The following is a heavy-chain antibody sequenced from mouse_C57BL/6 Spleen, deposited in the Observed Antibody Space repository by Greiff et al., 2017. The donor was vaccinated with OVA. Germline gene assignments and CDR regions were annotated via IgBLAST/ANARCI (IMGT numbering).Heavy chain of an antibody. V-gene: IGHV5-4*01. CDR3: ARDGSSYGGYFDY. D-gene: IGHD1-1*01. J-gene: IGHJ2*01. CDR1: GFTFSSYA. Sequence: DVKLVESGGGLVKPGGSLKLSCAASGFTFSSYAMSWVRQTPEKRLEWVATISDGGSYTYYPDNVKGRFTISRDNAKNNLYLQMSHLKSEDTAMYYCARDGSSYGGYFDYWGKGTTLTVSS. CDR2: ISDGGSYT.